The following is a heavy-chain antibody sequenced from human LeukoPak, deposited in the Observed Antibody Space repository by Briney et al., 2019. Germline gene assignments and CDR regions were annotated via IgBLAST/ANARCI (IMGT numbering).Heavy chain of an antibody. CDR3: ARLPVQTYYYYGMDV. J-gene: IGHJ6*02. CDR1: GGSISSYY. V-gene: IGHV4-59*08. D-gene: IGHD1-1*01. CDR2: IYYSGST. Sequence: SETLSLTCTVSGGSISSYYWSWIRQPPGKGLEWIGYIYYSGSTYYNPSLKSRVTISVDTSKNQFSLKLSSVTAADTAVYYCARLPVQTYYYYGMDVWGQGTTVTVSS.